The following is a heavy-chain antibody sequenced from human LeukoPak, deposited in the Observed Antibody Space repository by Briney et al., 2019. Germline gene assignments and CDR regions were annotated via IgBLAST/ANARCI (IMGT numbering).Heavy chain of an antibody. CDR2: ISWNSGSI. CDR1: GFTFDDYA. Sequence: GGSLRLSCAASGFTFDDYAVHWVRQAPGKGLEWVSGISWNSGSIGYADSVKGRFTISRDNAKNSLYLQMNSLRAEDTALYYCAKAQGALYCSSTSCYWRNYYYYGMDVWGQGTTVTVSS. D-gene: IGHD2-2*01. J-gene: IGHJ6*02. CDR3: AKAQGALYCSSTSCYWRNYYYYGMDV. V-gene: IGHV3-9*01.